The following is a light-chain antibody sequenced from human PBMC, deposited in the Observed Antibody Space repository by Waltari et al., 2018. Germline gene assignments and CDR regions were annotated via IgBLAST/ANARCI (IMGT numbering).Light chain of an antibody. J-gene: IGKJ4*01. CDR2: DTS. V-gene: IGKV3-11*01. CDR1: QSVTNY. Sequence: DIVLTQSPAILSLSPGERASLACRASQSVTNYFAWSHHKPGQAPRLLIYDTSYRATGIPARFSGSGFATGFTLTISSLEPDDFAVYYCQQRRNWPLTFGGGTKVEIK. CDR3: QQRRNWPLT.